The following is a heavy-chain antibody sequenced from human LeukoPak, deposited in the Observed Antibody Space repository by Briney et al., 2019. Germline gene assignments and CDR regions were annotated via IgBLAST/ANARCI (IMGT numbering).Heavy chain of an antibody. Sequence: GGSLRLSCAASGFTFSSYWMSWVRQAPGKGLEWVANIKQDGSEKYYVDSVKGRFTISRDNAKNSLYLQMNSLRAEDTAVYYCAKAPGKDYYYFDHWGQGTLVTVSS. D-gene: IGHD2/OR15-2a*01. CDR1: GFTFSSYW. CDR3: AKAPGKDYYYFDH. V-gene: IGHV3-7*01. CDR2: IKQDGSEK. J-gene: IGHJ4*02.